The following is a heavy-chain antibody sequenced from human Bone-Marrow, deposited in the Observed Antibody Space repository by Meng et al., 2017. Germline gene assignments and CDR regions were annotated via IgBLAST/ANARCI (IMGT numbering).Heavy chain of an antibody. CDR2: IKQDGSEK. D-gene: IGHD3-10*01. Sequence: GESLKISCAASGFTFSSYAMHWVRQAPGKGLEWVANIKQDGSEKYYVDSVKGRFTISRDNAKNSLYLQMNSLRAEDTAVYYCARGYYGSGSVGYWGQGTLVTVSS. CDR1: GFTFSSYA. V-gene: IGHV3-7*04. J-gene: IGHJ4*02. CDR3: ARGYYGSGSVGY.